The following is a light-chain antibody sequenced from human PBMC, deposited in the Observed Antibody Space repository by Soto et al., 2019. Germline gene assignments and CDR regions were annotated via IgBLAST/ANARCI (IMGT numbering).Light chain of an antibody. CDR1: QSVSSN. CDR3: QQYGSSPPA. J-gene: IGKJ2*01. V-gene: IGKV3-15*01. Sequence: EIVMTQSPATLSVSPGERATLSCRASQSVSSNLAWYQQKPGQAPRLLIYGSSTRATGIPARFSGSGSGTEFTLTISSLQSEEFAVYYCQQYGSSPPAFGQGTKLEIK. CDR2: GSS.